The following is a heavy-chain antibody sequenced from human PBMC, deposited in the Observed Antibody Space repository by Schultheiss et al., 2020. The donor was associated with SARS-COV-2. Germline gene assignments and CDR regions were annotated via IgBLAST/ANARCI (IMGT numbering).Heavy chain of an antibody. J-gene: IGHJ5*02. D-gene: IGHD6-13*01. CDR2: INHSGST. CDR3: ARAIAAAGIWFDP. CDR1: GGSFSGYY. Sequence: LRLSCAVYGGSFSGYYWSWIRQPPGKGLEWIGEINHSGSTNYNPSLKSRVTISVDTSKNQFSLKLSSVTAADTAVYYCARAIAAAGIWFDPWGQGTLVTVSS. V-gene: IGHV4-34*01.